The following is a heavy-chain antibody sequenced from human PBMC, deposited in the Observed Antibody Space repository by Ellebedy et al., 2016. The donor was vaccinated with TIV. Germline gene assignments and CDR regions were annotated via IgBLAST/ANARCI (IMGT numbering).Heavy chain of an antibody. J-gene: IGHJ4*02. Sequence: PGGSLRLSCAASGFIISGDWMSWVRQAPGKGLEWVAHINPDGSAEYYVDSVKGRFIISRDNAKRSLFLQMNSLRVDDTAVYYCVTWGQSYGRWGQGSLVTISS. D-gene: IGHD3-16*01. CDR2: INPDGSAE. CDR1: GFIISGDW. V-gene: IGHV3-7*03. CDR3: VTWGQSYGR.